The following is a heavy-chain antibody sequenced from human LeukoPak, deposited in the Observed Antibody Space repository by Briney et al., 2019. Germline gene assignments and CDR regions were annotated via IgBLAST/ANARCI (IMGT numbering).Heavy chain of an antibody. CDR1: GFTFSSYS. V-gene: IGHV3-21*01. CDR3: ARERYLTGFDY. CDR2: ISSSSSYI. D-gene: IGHD3-9*01. J-gene: IGHJ4*02. Sequence: GGSLRLSCVASGFTFSSYSMNWVRQAPGKGLEWVSSISSSSSYIYYADSVRGRFTISRDNAKNSLYLQMNSLRAEDTAVYYCARERYLTGFDYWGQGTLVTVSS.